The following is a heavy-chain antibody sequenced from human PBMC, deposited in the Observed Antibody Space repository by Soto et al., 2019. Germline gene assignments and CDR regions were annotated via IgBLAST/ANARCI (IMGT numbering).Heavy chain of an antibody. J-gene: IGHJ3*02. Sequence: EVQLVESGGGLVQPGGSLRLSCAASGFTFSSYWMHWVRQAPGKGLVWVSRINSDGSSTSYADSVKGRFTISRHNAKNTLYLQMNSLRAEDTAVYYCARGHDYGDSDAFDIWGQGTMVTVSS. CDR3: ARGHDYGDSDAFDI. CDR2: INSDGSST. D-gene: IGHD4-17*01. V-gene: IGHV3-74*01. CDR1: GFTFSSYW.